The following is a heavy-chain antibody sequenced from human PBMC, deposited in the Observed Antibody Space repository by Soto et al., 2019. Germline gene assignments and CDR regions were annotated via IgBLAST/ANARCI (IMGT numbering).Heavy chain of an antibody. V-gene: IGHV3-21*01. CDR1: GFTFSSYS. J-gene: IGHJ4*02. D-gene: IGHD3-9*01. Sequence: VGSLRLSCAASGFTFSSYSMNWVRQAPGKGLEWVSSISSSSSYIYYADSVKGRFTISRDNAKNSLYLQMNSLRAEDTAVYYCAREAPRKLRYFDWLPNLYWGQGTLVTVSS. CDR3: AREAPRKLRYFDWLPNLY. CDR2: ISSSSSYI.